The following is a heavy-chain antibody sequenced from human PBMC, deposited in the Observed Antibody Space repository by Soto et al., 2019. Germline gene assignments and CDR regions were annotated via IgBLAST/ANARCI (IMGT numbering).Heavy chain of an antibody. CDR2: IYYSGST. J-gene: IGHJ5*01. V-gene: IGHV4-39*01. CDR1: GCSISSSNYY. Sequence: SETLSLTCTFSGCSISSSNYYWGWIRQPPGKGLEWIGNIYYSGSTYYNPSLKSRVTISVDTSKNQFSLKLSSVTPDDTAVYYCARLIGNSWLDSWGQGTLVTV. CDR3: ARLIGNSWLDS.